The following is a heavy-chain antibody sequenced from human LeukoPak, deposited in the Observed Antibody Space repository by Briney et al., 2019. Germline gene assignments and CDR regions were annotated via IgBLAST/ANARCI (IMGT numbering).Heavy chain of an antibody. D-gene: IGHD6-13*01. CDR3: ARVGSGQYSSPPVWFDP. V-gene: IGHV1-69*06. CDR1: GGTFSRYA. Sequence: GASVKVSCKASGGTFSRYAISWVRQAPGQGLEWMGGIIPIFGTANYAQKFQGRVTITADKSTSTAYMELSSLRSDDTAVYYCARVGSGQYSSPPVWFDPWGQGTLVTVSS. CDR2: IIPIFGTA. J-gene: IGHJ5*02.